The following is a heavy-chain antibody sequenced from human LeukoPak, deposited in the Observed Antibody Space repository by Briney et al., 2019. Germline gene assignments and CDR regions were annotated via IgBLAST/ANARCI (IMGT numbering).Heavy chain of an antibody. D-gene: IGHD2-21*01. CDR3: ARYSEVYYYVDV. V-gene: IGHV3-21*01. J-gene: IGHJ6*03. Sequence: GGSLRLSCAASGFTFDTYNFNWVRQAPGKGLEWVSTIRSYSSYIHYADSVKGRFIISRDDAKKSMYLQMNSLRVEDTAVYFCARYSEVYYYVDVWGTGTTVTVSS. CDR2: IRSYSSYI. CDR1: GFTFDTYN.